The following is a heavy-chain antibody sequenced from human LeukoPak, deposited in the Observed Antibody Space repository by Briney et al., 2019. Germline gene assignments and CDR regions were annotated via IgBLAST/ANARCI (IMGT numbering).Heavy chain of an antibody. D-gene: IGHD3-10*01. Sequence: ASVKVSCKASVHTFTSYGISWVRQAPGQGLEWMGWISAYNGNTNYAQKLQGRVTMTTDTSTSTAYMELRSLRSDDTAVYYCARGKVVVRGVNWESWFDPWGQGTLVTVSS. J-gene: IGHJ5*02. CDR3: ARGKVVVRGVNWESWFDP. CDR1: VHTFTSYG. CDR2: ISAYNGNT. V-gene: IGHV1-18*01.